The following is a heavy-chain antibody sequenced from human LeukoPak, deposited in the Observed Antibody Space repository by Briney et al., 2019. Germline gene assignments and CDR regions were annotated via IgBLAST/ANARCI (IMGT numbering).Heavy chain of an antibody. D-gene: IGHD3/OR15-3a*01. CDR3: ARDQYDTWSRRGNFDS. J-gene: IGHJ4*02. CDR1: GFTFSSYW. V-gene: IGHV3-7*03. Sequence: GGSLRLSCAASGFTFSSYWMTWVRQAPGKGLEWVANIKQDGSEKYYVDSVKGRFTISRDNAKNSLYLQMNSLRAEDTAVFYCARDQYDTWSRRGNFDSWGQGTLVIVSS. CDR2: IKQDGSEK.